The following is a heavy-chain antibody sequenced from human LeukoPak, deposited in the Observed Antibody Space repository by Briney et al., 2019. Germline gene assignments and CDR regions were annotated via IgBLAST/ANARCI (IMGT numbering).Heavy chain of an antibody. V-gene: IGHV4-4*02. CDR1: GGSISSSNG. Sequence: PSGTLSLTCAVSGGSISSSNGWSWVRQPPGKGLEWIGERYHRGGTNYNPSLKSRVTISVNKSKTQCSLKLSSVTAADTAVYSCARHRVFTAMFDYWGQGTLVSVSS. J-gene: IGHJ4*02. D-gene: IGHD2-2*01. CDR3: ARHRVFTAMFDY. CDR2: RYHRGGT.